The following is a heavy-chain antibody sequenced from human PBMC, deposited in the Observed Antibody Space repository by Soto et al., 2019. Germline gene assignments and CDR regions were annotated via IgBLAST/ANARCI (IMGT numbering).Heavy chain of an antibody. CDR2: ISAYNGNT. CDR3: ARVDYYGSGSFPNWFDP. J-gene: IGHJ5*02. D-gene: IGHD3-10*01. Sequence: ASVKVSCKASGYTFTSYGISWVRQAPGQGLEWMGWISAYNGNTNYAQKLQGRVTMTTDTSTSTAYMELRSLRSDDTAVYYCARVDYYGSGSFPNWFDPWGQGTLVTVSS. CDR1: GYTFTSYG. V-gene: IGHV1-18*01.